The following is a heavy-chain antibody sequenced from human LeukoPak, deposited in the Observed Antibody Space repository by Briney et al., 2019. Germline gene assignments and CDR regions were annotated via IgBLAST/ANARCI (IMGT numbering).Heavy chain of an antibody. Sequence: GGSLRLSCAASGFTFDDYAMHWVRQAPGKGLEWVSSISSSSSYIYYADSVKGRFTISRDNAKNSLYLQMNSLRAEDTAVYYCAKESLRSPNSFDYWGLGTLVTVSS. J-gene: IGHJ4*02. D-gene: IGHD2-21*02. CDR2: ISSSSSYI. CDR3: AKESLRSPNSFDY. CDR1: GFTFDDYA. V-gene: IGHV3-21*04.